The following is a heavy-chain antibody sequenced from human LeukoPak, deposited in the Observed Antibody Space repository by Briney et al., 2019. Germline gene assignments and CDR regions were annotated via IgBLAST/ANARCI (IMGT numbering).Heavy chain of an antibody. V-gene: IGHV3-30*04. J-gene: IGHJ4*02. CDR2: ISYDGSNK. CDR3: AREGDIVATISYYFDY. D-gene: IGHD5-12*01. CDR1: GFTFSSYA. Sequence: GGSLGLSCAASGFTFSSYAMHWVRQAPGKGLEWVAVISYDGSNKYYADSVKGRFTISRDNSKNTLYLQMNSLRAEDTAVYYCAREGDIVATISYYFDYWGQGTLVTVSS.